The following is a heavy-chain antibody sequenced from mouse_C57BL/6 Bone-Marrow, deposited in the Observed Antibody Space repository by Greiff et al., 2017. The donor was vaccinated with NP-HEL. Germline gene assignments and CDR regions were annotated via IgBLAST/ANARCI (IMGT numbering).Heavy chain of an antibody. CDR3: TRGSSYWYFDV. CDR1: GFTFSDAW. CDR2: IRNKANNHAT. Sequence: EVQLVESGGGLVQPGGSMKLSCAASGFTFSDAWMDWVRQSPEKGLEWVAEIRNKANNHATYYAESVKGRFTISRDDSKSSVYLQMNSLRAEDTGIYYCTRGSSYWYFDVWGTGTTVTVSS. J-gene: IGHJ1*03. D-gene: IGHD1-1*01. V-gene: IGHV6-6*01.